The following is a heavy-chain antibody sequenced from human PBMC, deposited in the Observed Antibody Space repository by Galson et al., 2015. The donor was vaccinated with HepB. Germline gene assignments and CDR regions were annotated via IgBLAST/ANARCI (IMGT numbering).Heavy chain of an antibody. CDR2: INPSGGST. CDR1: GYTFTSYY. D-gene: IGHD2-2*01. Sequence: SVKVSCKASGYTFTSYYMHWVRQAPGQGLEWMGIINPSGGSTSYAQKFQGRVTMTRDTSTSTVYMELSSLRSEDTAVYYCARGYCSSTSCYRDYYYYMDVWAREPWSPSP. V-gene: IGHV1-46*01. CDR3: ARGYCSSTSCYRDYYYYMDV. J-gene: IGHJ6*03.